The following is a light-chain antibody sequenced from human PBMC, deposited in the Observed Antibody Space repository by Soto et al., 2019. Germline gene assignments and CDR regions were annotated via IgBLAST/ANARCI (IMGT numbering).Light chain of an antibody. CDR3: QQYNYWPT. J-gene: IGKJ1*01. Sequence: EIVMTQSPATLSVSPGERATLSCRASQSVSSNLAWYQQKPGQAPRLLIYGASTRATGIPARFSGSGSGTEFTLTIPSLQSEDFAVYYCQQYNYWPTFGQGTKVEIK. CDR2: GAS. CDR1: QSVSSN. V-gene: IGKV3-15*01.